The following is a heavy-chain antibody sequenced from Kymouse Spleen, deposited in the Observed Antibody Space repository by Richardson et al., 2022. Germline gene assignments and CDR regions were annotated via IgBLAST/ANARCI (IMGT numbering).Heavy chain of an antibody. CDR3: ARPRNYGWFDP. J-gene: IGHJ5*02. V-gene: IGHV4-34*01. CDR2: INHSGST. D-gene: IGHD1-7*01. Sequence: QVQLQQWGAGLLKPSETLSLTCAVYGGSFSGYYWSWIRQPPGKGLEWIGEINHSGSTNYNPSLKSRVTISVDTSKNQFSLKLSSVTAADTAVYYCARPRNYGWFDPWGQGTLVTVSS. CDR1: GGSFSGYY.